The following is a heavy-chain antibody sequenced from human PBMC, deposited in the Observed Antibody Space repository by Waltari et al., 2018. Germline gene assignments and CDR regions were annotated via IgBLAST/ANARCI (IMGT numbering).Heavy chain of an antibody. CDR2: IYYSGST. CDR3: ARYGNHGSSTSCYPRGFDY. CDR1: GGSISSYY. V-gene: IGHV4-59*01. Sequence: QVQLQESGPGLVKPSETLSLTCTVSGGSISSYYWSWIRQPPGKGLEWIGYIYYSGSTNSNPSLKSRVTISVETSKNQFSLKLSSVTAADTAVYYCARYGNHGSSTSCYPRGFDYWGQGTLVTVSS. J-gene: IGHJ4*02. D-gene: IGHD2-2*01.